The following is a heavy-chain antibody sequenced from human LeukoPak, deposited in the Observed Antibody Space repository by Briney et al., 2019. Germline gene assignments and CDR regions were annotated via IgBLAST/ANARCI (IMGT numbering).Heavy chain of an antibody. V-gene: IGHV1-69*13. CDR1: GGTFSSYA. J-gene: IGHJ6*03. CDR2: IIPIFGTA. Sequence: GASVKVSCKASGGTFSSYAISWVRQAPGQGLEWMGGIIPIFGTANYAQKFQGRVTITADESTSTAYMELSSLRSEDTAVYYCASRPEYCGGDCQEGGAYYMDVWGKGTTVTVSS. CDR3: ASRPEYCGGDCQEGGAYYMDV. D-gene: IGHD2-21*01.